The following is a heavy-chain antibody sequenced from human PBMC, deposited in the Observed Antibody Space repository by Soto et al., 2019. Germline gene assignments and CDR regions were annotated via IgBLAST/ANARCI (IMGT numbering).Heavy chain of an antibody. CDR3: ARGLIMWFGELSRRGGYYYYMDV. CDR2: INDSGNI. V-gene: IGHV4-34*01. CDR1: DGSFSGYQ. J-gene: IGHJ6*03. D-gene: IGHD3-10*01. Sequence: QVQLQQWGAGLLKPSETLSLTCAVYDGSFSGYQWSWIRQTPGKGLEWIGGINDSGNINYNPSLKSRVTILVDSTNEQISLRLSSVTAADTAVYYCARGLIMWFGELSRRGGYYYYMDVWGKGTTVTVSS.